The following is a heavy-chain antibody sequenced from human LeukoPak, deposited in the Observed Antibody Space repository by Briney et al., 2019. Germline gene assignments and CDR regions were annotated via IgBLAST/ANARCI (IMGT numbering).Heavy chain of an antibody. CDR1: GFTVSSHA. D-gene: IGHD1-26*01. CDR3: ARKAQTGSHSGPFDI. CDR2: ISTDSLTI. Sequence: TGRSLRLSCAASGFTVSSHAMNWVRQAPGKGLEWISSISTDSLTIKYADFVSGQFTISRDNAEHLLFLQMNSLRAEDTAVYYCARKAQTGSHSGPFDIWGQGTLVTVSS. J-gene: IGHJ3*02. V-gene: IGHV3-48*04.